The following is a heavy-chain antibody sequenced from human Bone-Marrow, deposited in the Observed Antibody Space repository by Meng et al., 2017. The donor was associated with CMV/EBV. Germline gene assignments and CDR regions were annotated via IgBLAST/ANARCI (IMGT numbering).Heavy chain of an antibody. CDR1: GGTFSSYT. Sequence: SVKVSCKASGGTFSSYTISWVRQAPGQGLEWMGRIIPILGIANYAQKFQGRVTITTDESTSTAYMELSSLRSEDTAVYYCATYSNCGGDCPPTFDYWGQGTLVTVSS. CDR3: ATYSNCGGDCPPTFDY. D-gene: IGHD2-21*01. V-gene: IGHV1-69*02. J-gene: IGHJ4*02. CDR2: IIPILGIA.